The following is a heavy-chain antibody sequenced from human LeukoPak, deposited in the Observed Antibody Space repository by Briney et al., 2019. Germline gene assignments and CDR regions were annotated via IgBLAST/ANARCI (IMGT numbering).Heavy chain of an antibody. J-gene: IGHJ5*02. CDR1: GFTFGDYA. CDR2: ITSKAYGATT. D-gene: IGHD6-13*01. Sequence: GGSLRLSCTTSGFTFGDYAMSWFRQAPGKGLEWVGFITSKAYGATTEYAASVKDRFFLSRDDSKSIAHLQMNSLETEDTAVYYCTRVLAAAGRWFDPWGQGSLVTVSS. CDR3: TRVLAAAGRWFDP. V-gene: IGHV3-49*03.